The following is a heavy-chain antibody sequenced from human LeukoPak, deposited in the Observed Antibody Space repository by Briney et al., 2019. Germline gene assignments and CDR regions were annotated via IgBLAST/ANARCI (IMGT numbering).Heavy chain of an antibody. V-gene: IGHV4-31*03. CDR2: ITHSGST. CDR3: ASVDWESYYLDS. CDR1: RVSISGGGFY. Sequence: SQTLSLTCTVSRVSISGGGFYWAWIRQHPGQGLEWIGYITHSGSTYYNTALESRLSIFRDTSKNQFSLSLTSLTAADTAVYFCASVDWESYYLDSWGQGSLVTVSS. D-gene: IGHD1-26*01. J-gene: IGHJ4*02.